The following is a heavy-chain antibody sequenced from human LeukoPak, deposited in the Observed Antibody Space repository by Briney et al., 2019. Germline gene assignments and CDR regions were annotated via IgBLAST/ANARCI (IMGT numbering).Heavy chain of an antibody. CDR2: ISTGGTT. J-gene: IGHJ4*02. Sequence: PGGSLRLSCAASGFTVSSNYMSWVRQAPGKGLEWVSIISTGGTTYYADSVKGRFTSSRDNSKNTLYLQMNNLRAEDTALYYCAKDVRWGQGTLVTVSS. CDR3: AKDVR. V-gene: IGHV3-53*01. CDR1: GFTVSSNY.